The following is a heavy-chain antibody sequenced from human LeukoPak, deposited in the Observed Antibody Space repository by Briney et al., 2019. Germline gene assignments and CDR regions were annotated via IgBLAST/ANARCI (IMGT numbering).Heavy chain of an antibody. CDR3: ARDRTGGSYN. V-gene: IGHV4-59*01. D-gene: IGHD3-10*01. CDR1: GGSISSYY. Sequence: SETLSLTCTVSGGSISSYYWSWIGQRPGKGLEGIGYIYYSGSTNYNPSLKSRVTISVDTSKSQFSLKLSSVTAADTAVYYCARDRTGGSYNWGQGTLVTVSS. CDR2: IYYSGST. J-gene: IGHJ4*02.